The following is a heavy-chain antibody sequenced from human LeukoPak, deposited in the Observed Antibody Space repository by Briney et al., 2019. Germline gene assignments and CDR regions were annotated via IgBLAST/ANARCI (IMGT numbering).Heavy chain of an antibody. CDR1: GGSISSYY. CDR2: IYYSGST. D-gene: IGHD2-8*01. CDR3: ARVGWGSPLAMKLYMEYFDY. Sequence: SETLSLTCTVSGGSISSYYWSWIRQPPGKGLEWIGYIYYSGSTNYNPSLKSRVTISVDTSKNQFSLKLSSVTAADTAVYYCARVGWGSPLAMKLYMEYFDYWGQGTLVTVSS. J-gene: IGHJ4*02. V-gene: IGHV4-59*01.